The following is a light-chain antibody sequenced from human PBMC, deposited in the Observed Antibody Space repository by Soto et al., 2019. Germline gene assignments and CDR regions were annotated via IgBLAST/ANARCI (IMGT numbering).Light chain of an antibody. Sequence: QSVLTQSSSASASLGSSVKLTCTRSSGHRSYIIAWHQQQPGKAPRYLMKLEGSGSYNKGSGVPDRFSGSSSGADRYLTISNLQFEDEADYYCETWDSNTRVFGGGTQLTVL. CDR1: SGHRSYI. J-gene: IGLJ3*02. CDR3: ETWDSNTRV. V-gene: IGLV4-60*02. CDR2: LEGSGSY.